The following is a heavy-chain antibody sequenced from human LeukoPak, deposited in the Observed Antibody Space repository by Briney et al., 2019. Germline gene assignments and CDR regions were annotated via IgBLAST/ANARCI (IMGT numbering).Heavy chain of an antibody. V-gene: IGHV3-74*01. CDR2: INTDGSST. Sequence: GGSLRLSCAASGFRVSINYMSWVRQAPVKGLEWVSRINTDGSSTSYADSVKGRFTISRDNAKNTLYLQMNSLRAEDTAVYYCAKASRLLHGSGSYPGYFDYWGQGALVTVSS. CDR3: AKASRLLHGSGSYPGYFDY. J-gene: IGHJ4*02. CDR1: GFRVSINY. D-gene: IGHD3-10*01.